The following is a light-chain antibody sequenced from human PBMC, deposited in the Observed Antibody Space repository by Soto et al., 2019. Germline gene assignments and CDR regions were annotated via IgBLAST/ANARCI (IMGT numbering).Light chain of an antibody. V-gene: IGKV1-39*01. CDR3: QQSYNTPYT. Sequence: DIQMTQSPSSLSASVGDRVTITCRASQSISNYLGWYQQKPGKAPKLLIYAASSLQSGDPSRFSGRGSGTDFTLTISSLQPEDFVTYYCQQSYNTPYTFGQGTNLEIK. CDR2: AAS. J-gene: IGKJ2*01. CDR1: QSISNY.